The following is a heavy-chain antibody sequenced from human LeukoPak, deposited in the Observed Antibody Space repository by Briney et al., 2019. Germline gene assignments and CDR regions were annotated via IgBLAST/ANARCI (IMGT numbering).Heavy chain of an antibody. D-gene: IGHD3-22*01. Sequence: ASVKVSCTASGYTFTGYYMHWVRQAPGQGLEWMGWINPNSGGTNYAQKVQGRVTMTRDTSISTAYMELSRLRSDDTAVYYCARDFYGYYDSSGYYHYFDYWGQGTLVSVSS. J-gene: IGHJ4*02. CDR2: INPNSGGT. CDR3: ARDFYGYYDSSGYYHYFDY. V-gene: IGHV1-2*02. CDR1: GYTFTGYY.